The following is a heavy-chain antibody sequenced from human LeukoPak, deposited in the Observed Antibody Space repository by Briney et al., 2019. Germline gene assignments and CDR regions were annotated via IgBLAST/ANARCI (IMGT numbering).Heavy chain of an antibody. Sequence: PGRSLRLSCAASGFTFSSYGIHWVRQAPGKGLEWVAVWYDGSNKYYADSVKGRFTISRDNSKNTLYLQMNSLRAEDTAVYYCARSSYDSSGYYHKPRAECFQHWGQGTLVTVSS. CDR3: ARSSYDSSGYYHKPRAECFQH. V-gene: IGHV3-33*01. CDR1: GFTFSSYG. J-gene: IGHJ1*01. D-gene: IGHD3-22*01. CDR2: WYDGSNK.